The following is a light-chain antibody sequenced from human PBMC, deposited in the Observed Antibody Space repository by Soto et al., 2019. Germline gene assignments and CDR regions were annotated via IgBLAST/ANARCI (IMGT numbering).Light chain of an antibody. CDR3: QQLNSYPLWT. CDR1: QGISSY. CDR2: AAS. V-gene: IGKV1-9*01. J-gene: IGKJ1*01. Sequence: DIQLTQSPSFLSASVGDRVTITCRASQGISSYLAWYQQKPVKAPKLLIYAASTLKSGVPSRFSGSGSGTEFTLTISSLQPEDVATYSCQQLNSYPLWTFGQRTKVEIK.